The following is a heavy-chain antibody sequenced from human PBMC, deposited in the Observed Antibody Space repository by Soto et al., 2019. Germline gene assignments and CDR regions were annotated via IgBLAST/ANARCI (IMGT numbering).Heavy chain of an antibody. CDR1: GGSISSGGYS. CDR2: IYHSGSA. V-gene: IGHV4-30-2*01. J-gene: IGHJ3*02. D-gene: IGHD3-22*01. Sequence: QLQLQESGSGLVKPSQTLSLTCSVSGGSISSGGYSWSWVRQPPGKGLEWIGYIYHSGSAYYNPSLQSRVHLSVDRSKNQISLKFRSVAAADTAVYYCASGSSGYGSDVFGIWGQGTMVTVSS. CDR3: ASGSSGYGSDVFGI.